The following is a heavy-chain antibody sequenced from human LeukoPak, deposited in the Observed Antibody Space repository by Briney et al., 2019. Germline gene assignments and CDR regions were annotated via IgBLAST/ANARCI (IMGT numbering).Heavy chain of an antibody. CDR3: ARDGSLGVGATTLGYFDY. CDR2: INYGGNT. V-gene: IGHV4-39*07. Sequence: AETLSLTCTVSGGSISSSAYHWGRLRPPPGKGLEWIVTINYGGNTYYNSVLRRRVIISVDSSKTQFSLKLSLRTAANTAVYYCARDGSLGVGATTLGYFDYWGQGTLVTVSS. D-gene: IGHD1-26*01. CDR1: GGSISSSAYH. J-gene: IGHJ4*02.